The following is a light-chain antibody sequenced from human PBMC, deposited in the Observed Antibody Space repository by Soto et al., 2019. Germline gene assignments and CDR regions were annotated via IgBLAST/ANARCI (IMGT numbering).Light chain of an antibody. CDR3: QQRSNWPPT. J-gene: IGKJ4*01. CDR1: QSVYTY. Sequence: EIVLTQSPATLSLSPGQRATLSCRASQSVYTYLAWYQQKPGQAPRLLIYEASNRATGIPARFSGSGSGTDFTLTISSLESEDFAVYYCQQRSNWPPTFGGGTKVDI. CDR2: EAS. V-gene: IGKV3-11*01.